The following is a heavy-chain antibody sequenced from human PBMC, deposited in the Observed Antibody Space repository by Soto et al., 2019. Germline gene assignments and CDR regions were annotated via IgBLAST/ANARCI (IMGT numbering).Heavy chain of an antibody. J-gene: IGHJ4*02. D-gene: IGHD2-15*01. Sequence: HPGGSLRLSCAASGFSFSTFEMSWVRQAPGKGLDWVSFISASGDTTHYADSVKGRFTTSRDNSKNTLFLQMNSLRAEDTAVYYCVKGGWLDYWGQGALVTVSS. CDR2: ISASGDTT. V-gene: IGHV3-23*01. CDR3: VKGGWLDY. CDR1: GFSFSTFE.